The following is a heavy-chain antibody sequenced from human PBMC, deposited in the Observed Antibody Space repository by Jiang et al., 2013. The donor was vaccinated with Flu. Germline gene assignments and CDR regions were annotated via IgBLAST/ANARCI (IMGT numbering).Heavy chain of an antibody. Sequence: KSRITINPDTSKNQFSLQLNSVTPEDTAVYYCARAEAGGGAFDYWGQGTLVTVSS. J-gene: IGHJ4*02. CDR3: ARAEAGGGAFDY. D-gene: IGHD1-14*01. V-gene: IGHV6-1*01.